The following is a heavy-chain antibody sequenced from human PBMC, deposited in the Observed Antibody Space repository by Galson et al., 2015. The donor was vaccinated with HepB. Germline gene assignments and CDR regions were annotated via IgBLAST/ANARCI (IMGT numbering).Heavy chain of an antibody. Sequence: LRLSCAASGFTFSSYGMHWVRQAPGKGLEWVAVIWYDGSNKYYADSVKGRFTISRDNSKNTLYLQMNSLRAEDTAVYYCARGFRGGYYGSGSYFDYWGQRTLVTVSS. J-gene: IGHJ4*02. CDR3: ARGFRGGYYGSGSYFDY. V-gene: IGHV3-33*08. D-gene: IGHD3-10*01. CDR1: GFTFSSYG. CDR2: IWYDGSNK.